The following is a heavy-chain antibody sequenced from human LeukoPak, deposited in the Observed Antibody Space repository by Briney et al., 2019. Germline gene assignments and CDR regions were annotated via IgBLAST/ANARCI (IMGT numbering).Heavy chain of an antibody. V-gene: IGHV1-2*02. CDR1: GYTFTGNF. J-gene: IGHJ3*02. CDR2: INPKSGDT. Sequence: ASVKVSCKASGYTFTGNFIHWVRQAPGQGLEWVGLINPKSGDTTYAQRFQGRLTLTRDTSIRTACMELGSLGSDDTAVYYCARGGIEVPAFDIWGRGTMVTVSS. D-gene: IGHD1-26*01. CDR3: ARGGIEVPAFDI.